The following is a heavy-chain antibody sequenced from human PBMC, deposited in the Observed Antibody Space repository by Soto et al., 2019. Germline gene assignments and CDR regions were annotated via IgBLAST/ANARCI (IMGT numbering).Heavy chain of an antibody. D-gene: IGHD2-8*02. Sequence: SAPTLVNPTQTLPLTGAFSGFSLSTAGVGVGWIRQPPGKALEWLALIFWDDDKRYSPSLRNRFTITKDTPKNQVVLTVSNLDPVDTATYFCAHSFCTGSNSLLCGMDVWGPGTTVTVSS. CDR3: AHSFCTGSNSLLCGMDV. J-gene: IGHJ6*02. CDR2: IFWDDDK. V-gene: IGHV2-5*02. CDR1: GFSLSTAGVG.